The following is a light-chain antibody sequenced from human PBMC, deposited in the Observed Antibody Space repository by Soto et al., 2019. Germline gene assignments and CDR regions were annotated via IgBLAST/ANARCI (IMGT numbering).Light chain of an antibody. CDR3: QQTFSTPWT. CDR2: GAS. V-gene: IGKV1-39*01. J-gene: IGKJ1*01. CDR1: QGISIY. Sequence: DIQMTQSPSSLSASVGDRVTISCRASQGISIYLNWYQQKPGQAPKLLIYGASTLQSGVPSRFGGSGSGTDFTLTISSLQPEDFASYYCQQTFSTPWTFGQGTNVEIK.